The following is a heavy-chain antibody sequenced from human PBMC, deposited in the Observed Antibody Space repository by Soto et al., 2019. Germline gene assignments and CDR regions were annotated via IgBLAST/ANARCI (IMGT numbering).Heavy chain of an antibody. CDR1: GGTCSSFV. CDR3: VRRAITATTNWGAFAV. CDR2: VSPGGDVS. D-gene: IGHD1-20*01. J-gene: IGHJ3*01. Sequence: GSLRLSWAAAGGTCSSFVRNWVRQAPWKGLEWVSTVSPGGDVSHYTDSVKGRFTISRDNSRRTLHLQMDSLRAEDAAVYFCVRRAITATTNWGAFAVRGQGTVVTVSS. V-gene: IGHV3-23*01.